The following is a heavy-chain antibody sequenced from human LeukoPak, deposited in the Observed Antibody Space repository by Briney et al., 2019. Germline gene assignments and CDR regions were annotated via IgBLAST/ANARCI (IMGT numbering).Heavy chain of an antibody. CDR1: GYSISSNYY. D-gene: IGHD6-19*01. CDR2: IYHSGST. Sequence: PSETLSLTCTVSGYSISSNYYWGWIRQPPGKGLEWIGSIYHSGSTYYNPSLKSRVTISVDTSKNQFSLRLSSVTAADTAVYYCARDQNSSGWFYLYWGQGTLVTVSS. J-gene: IGHJ4*02. CDR3: ARDQNSSGWFYLY. V-gene: IGHV4-38-2*02.